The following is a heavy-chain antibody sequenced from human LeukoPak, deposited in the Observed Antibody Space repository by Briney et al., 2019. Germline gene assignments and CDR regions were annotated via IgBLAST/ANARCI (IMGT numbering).Heavy chain of an antibody. CDR3: ARDRITMVRGSGGWFDP. CDR2: IYYSGST. Sequence: SETLSLTCTASGGSISSGDYYWSWIRQPPGKGLEWIGYIYYSGSTYYNPSLKSRVTISVDTSKNQFSLKLSSVTAADTAVYYCARDRITMVRGSGGWFDPWGQGTLVTVSS. V-gene: IGHV4-30-4*01. D-gene: IGHD3-10*01. J-gene: IGHJ5*02. CDR1: GGSISSGDYY.